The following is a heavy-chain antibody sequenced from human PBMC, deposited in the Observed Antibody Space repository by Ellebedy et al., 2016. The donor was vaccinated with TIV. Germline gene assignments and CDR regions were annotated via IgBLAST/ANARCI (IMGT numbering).Heavy chain of an antibody. Sequence: MPSETLSLTCNVSGDSISSIIHYWDCSRQSTGKGPEWIGSIYYRGNTYYNPSLKSRLSISLDTSTNQFSLRLNSVTAADTAIYYCARHQRPRYNSDWFDPWGQGTLVTVSS. V-gene: IGHV4-39*01. J-gene: IGHJ5*02. CDR3: ARHQRPRYNSDWFDP. CDR1: GDSISSIIHY. CDR2: IYYRGNT. D-gene: IGHD1-20*01.